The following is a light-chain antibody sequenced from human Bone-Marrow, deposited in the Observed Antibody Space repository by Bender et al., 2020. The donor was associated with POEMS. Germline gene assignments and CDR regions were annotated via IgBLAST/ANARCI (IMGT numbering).Light chain of an antibody. J-gene: IGLJ3*02. CDR3: AGWDDSLNGWV. Sequence: QSALTQPASVSGSPGQSITISCTGTTSDVGNYNLVSWYQHLPGTAPKLLIYSSHRRPSEVPDRFSGSRSGTSASLAISGLQSEDEADYYCAGWDDSLNGWVFGGGTKLTVL. V-gene: IGLV2-14*02. CDR1: TSDVGNYNL. CDR2: SSH.